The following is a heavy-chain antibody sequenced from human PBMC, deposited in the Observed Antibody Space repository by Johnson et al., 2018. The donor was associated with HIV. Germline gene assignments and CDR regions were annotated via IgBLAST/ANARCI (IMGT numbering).Heavy chain of an antibody. Sequence: VQLVESGGSVVRRGGSLRLSCAASGFTFSGSALHWIRQASGRGLEWVGLIRSKGHSFATAYAASVKGRVTISRDDSHNTAYLQMNSLTTEDTATYYCTKFVGYCSGGGCNTPGDVWGQGTMVTVSS. CDR3: TKFVGYCSGGGCNTPGDV. CDR2: IRSKGHSFAT. J-gene: IGHJ3*01. V-gene: IGHV3-73*01. D-gene: IGHD2-15*01. CDR1: GFTFSGSA.